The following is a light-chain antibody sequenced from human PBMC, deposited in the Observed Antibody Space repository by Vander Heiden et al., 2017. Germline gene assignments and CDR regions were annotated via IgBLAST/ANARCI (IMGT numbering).Light chain of an antibody. CDR2: EVS. V-gene: IGLV2-14*01. CDR1: YSEVGRYNY. J-gene: IGLJ3*02. Sequence: QSALTQPASGSGSPGQSITISCTGTYSEVGRYNYISWYQQHPAKAPKLVIYEVSGRPSGISDRFSGSKSGNTASLTISGLQAEDEADYYCASYTGSSTWVFGGGTKLTV. CDR3: ASYTGSSTWV.